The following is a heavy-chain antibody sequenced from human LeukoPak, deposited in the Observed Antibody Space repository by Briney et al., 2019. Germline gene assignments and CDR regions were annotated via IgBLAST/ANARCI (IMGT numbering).Heavy chain of an antibody. Sequence: PSEALSLTCTVSGGSISSYYWSWIRQPPGKGLEWTGYIYYSGSTNYNPSLKSRVTISVDTSKNQFSLKLSSVTAADTAVYYCAREYYDILTGYYRFDYWGQGTLVTVSS. CDR1: GGSISSYY. CDR3: AREYYDILTGYYRFDY. CDR2: IYYSGST. V-gene: IGHV4-59*01. D-gene: IGHD3-9*01. J-gene: IGHJ4*02.